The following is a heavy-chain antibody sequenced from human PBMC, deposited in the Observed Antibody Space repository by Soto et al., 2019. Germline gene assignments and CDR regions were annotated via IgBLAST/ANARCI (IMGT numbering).Heavy chain of an antibody. J-gene: IGHJ6*02. CDR3: TREPGIAVAGKPLDYYYYYGMDV. Sequence: PGGSLRLSCTASGFTFGDYAMSWFRQAPGKGLEWVGFIRSKAYGGTTEYAASVKGRFTISRDDSKSIAYLQMNSLKTEDTAVYYCTREPGIAVAGKPLDYYYYYGMDVWGQGTTVTVSS. CDR2: IRSKAYGGTT. D-gene: IGHD6-19*01. V-gene: IGHV3-49*03. CDR1: GFTFGDYA.